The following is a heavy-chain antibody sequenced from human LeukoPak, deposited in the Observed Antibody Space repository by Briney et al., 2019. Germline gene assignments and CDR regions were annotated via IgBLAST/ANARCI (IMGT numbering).Heavy chain of an antibody. J-gene: IGHJ2*01. Sequence: SETLSLTCTVSGGSISSYYWNWIRQPPGKGLEWIGYIYYSGSTNYNPSLRSRVTISVDTSKNQFSLKLSSVTAADTAVYYCARRGGYDGHFDLWGRGTLVTVSS. D-gene: IGHD5-12*01. CDR1: GGSISSYY. V-gene: IGHV4-59*08. CDR3: ARRGGYDGHFDL. CDR2: IYYSGST.